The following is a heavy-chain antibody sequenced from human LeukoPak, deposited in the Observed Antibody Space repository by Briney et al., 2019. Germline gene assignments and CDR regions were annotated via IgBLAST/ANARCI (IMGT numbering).Heavy chain of an antibody. V-gene: IGHV3-30-3*01. CDR1: GFTFSSYA. J-gene: IGHJ4*02. Sequence: GGSLRLSCAASGFTFSSYAMHWVRQAPGKGLEWVAVISYDGSNKYYADSVKGRFTISRDNSKNTLYLQMNSLRAEDTAVYYCARDEEDYWGQGTLVTVSS. CDR2: ISYDGSNK. CDR3: ARDEEDY.